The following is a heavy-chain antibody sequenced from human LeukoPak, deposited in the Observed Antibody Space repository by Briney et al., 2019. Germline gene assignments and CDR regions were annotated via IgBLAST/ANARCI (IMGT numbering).Heavy chain of an antibody. CDR1: GFTFSSYS. Sequence: GGSLRLSCAASGFTFSSYSMNWVRQAPGKGLEWVSYISSSSSTIYYADSVKGRFTISRDNAKNSLYLQMNSLRAEDTAVYYCARDPLSYYTYGDYASDDAFDIWGQGTMVTVSS. V-gene: IGHV3-48*04. CDR3: ARDPLSYYTYGDYASDDAFDI. CDR2: ISSSSSTI. J-gene: IGHJ3*02. D-gene: IGHD4-17*01.